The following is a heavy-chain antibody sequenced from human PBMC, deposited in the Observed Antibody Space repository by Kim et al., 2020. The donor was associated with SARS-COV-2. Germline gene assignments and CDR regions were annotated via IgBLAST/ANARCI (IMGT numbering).Heavy chain of an antibody. D-gene: IGHD3-3*01. CDR2: INTNTGNP. CDR1: GYTFTSYA. V-gene: IGHV7-4-1*02. Sequence: ASVKVSCKASGYTFTSYAMNWVRQAPGQGLEWMGWINTNTGNPTYAQGFTGRFVFSLDTSVSTAYLQISSLKAEDTAVYYCARFLGSGYIWERAYFDYWGQGTLVTVSS. CDR3: ARFLGSGYIWERAYFDY. J-gene: IGHJ4*02.